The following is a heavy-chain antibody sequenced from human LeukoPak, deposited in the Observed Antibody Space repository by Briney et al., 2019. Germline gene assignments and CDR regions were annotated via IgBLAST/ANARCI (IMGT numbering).Heavy chain of an antibody. V-gene: IGHV1-18*01. CDR2: ISAYNGNT. CDR1: GYTFTSYG. J-gene: IGHJ5*02. CDR3: ARNIAVAADNWFDP. D-gene: IGHD6-19*01. Sequence: ASVKVSCKASGYTFTSYGISWVRQAPGQGLEWMGWISAYNGNTNYAQKLQGRVTMTTDTSTSTAYMELRSLRSDDTAVYYCARNIAVAADNWFDPWGQGTLVTVSS.